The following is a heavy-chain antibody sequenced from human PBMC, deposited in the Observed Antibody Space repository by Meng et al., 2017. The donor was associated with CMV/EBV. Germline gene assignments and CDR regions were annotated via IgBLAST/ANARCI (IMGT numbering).Heavy chain of an antibody. CDR2: IYYSGST. J-gene: IGHJ5*02. CDR1: GGSISSYY. D-gene: IGHD3-22*01. V-gene: IGHV4-59*01. CDR3: ARILGGYRAAAWFDP. Sequence: SETLSLTCTVSGGSISSYYWSWIRQPPGKGLEWIGYIYYSGSTNYNPSLKSRVTISVDTSKNQFSLKLSSVTAADTAVYYCARILGGYRAAAWFDPWGQGTLVTVSS.